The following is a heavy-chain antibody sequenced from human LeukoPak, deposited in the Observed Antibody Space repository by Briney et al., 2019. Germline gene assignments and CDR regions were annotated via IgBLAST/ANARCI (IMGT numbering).Heavy chain of an antibody. CDR2: INPNSGGT. D-gene: IGHD2-2*01. CDR1: GYTFTGYY. V-gene: IGHV1-2*02. Sequence: ASVKVFCKASGYTFTGYYMHWVRQAPGQGLEWMGWINPNSGGTNYAQKFQGRVTMTRDTSISTAYMELSRLRSDDTAVYYCARDLLVPAAARYRQVYGYWGQGTLVTVSS. J-gene: IGHJ4*02. CDR3: ARDLLVPAAARYRQVYGY.